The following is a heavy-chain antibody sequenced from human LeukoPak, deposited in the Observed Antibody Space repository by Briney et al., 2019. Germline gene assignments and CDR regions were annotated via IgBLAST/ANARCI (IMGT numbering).Heavy chain of an antibody. V-gene: IGHV4-59*07. J-gene: IGHJ4*02. CDR3: ARRGSSWPNYFDY. Sequence: SDTLSLTCSVSRGSIANYYWSCIRHPPGQGLEWIGNIYYSGSTNYNPSLKSRVTISVDTSKNQFSLNLTSVTAADTAVYYCARRGSSWPNYFDYWGQGTLVTVSS. CDR1: RGSIANYY. CDR2: IYYSGST. D-gene: IGHD6-13*01.